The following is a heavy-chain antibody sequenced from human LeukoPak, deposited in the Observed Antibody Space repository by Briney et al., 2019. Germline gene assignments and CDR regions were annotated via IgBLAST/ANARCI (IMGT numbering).Heavy chain of an antibody. CDR2: MYHSGST. CDR3: ARDRGRTNCGDNNWFDS. CDR1: GYSINSGYY. D-gene: IGHD7-27*01. V-gene: IGHV4-38-2*02. J-gene: IGHJ5*01. Sequence: ASETLSLTCSVSGYSINSGYYWGWIRQPPGKGLEWIGSMYHSGSTYYNPSLKSRVTISVDMSKNQFSLKLSSVTAADTAVYYCARDRGRTNCGDNNWFDSWGQGTLVTVSS.